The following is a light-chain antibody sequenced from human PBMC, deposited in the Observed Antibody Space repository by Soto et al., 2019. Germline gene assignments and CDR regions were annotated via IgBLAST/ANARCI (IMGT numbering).Light chain of an antibody. CDR2: KAS. V-gene: IGKV1-5*03. CDR3: QQYNTDPLT. CDR1: QSIRTW. J-gene: IGKJ4*01. Sequence: DIQMTQSPSTLSASVGDRVTITCRASQSIRTWLAWYQQKAGKAPKLLFYKASSLEGGVPSRFSGSGSGTEFNITISSLQPDDFATYYCQQYNTDPLTFGGWTKVDIK.